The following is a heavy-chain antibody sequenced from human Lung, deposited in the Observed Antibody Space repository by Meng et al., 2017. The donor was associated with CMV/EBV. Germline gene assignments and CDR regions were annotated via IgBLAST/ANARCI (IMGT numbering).Heavy chain of an antibody. D-gene: IGHD1-26*01. CDR2: IYYSGST. V-gene: IGHV4-59*01. Sequence: LXCTVSGGSISSYYWSWIRQPPGKGLEWIGYIYYSGSTNYNPSLKSRVTISVDTSKNQFSLKLSSVTAADTAVYYCARDGSLVRLDVWGQGNPVTVSS. CDR1: GGSISSYY. J-gene: IGHJ6*02. CDR3: ARDGSLVRLDV.